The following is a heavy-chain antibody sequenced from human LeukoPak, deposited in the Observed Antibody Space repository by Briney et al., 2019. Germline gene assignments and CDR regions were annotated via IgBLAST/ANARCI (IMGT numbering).Heavy chain of an antibody. CDR3: ARIVAESYSGSSYFDY. J-gene: IGHJ4*02. D-gene: IGHD1-26*01. CDR1: GFSLSTSGMC. CDR2: IDWDDDK. V-gene: IGHV2-70*11. Sequence: SGPTLVNSTQTLTLTCTFSGFSLSTSGMCVSWIRQPPGKALEWLASIDWDDDKYYSTSLKTRLTISKDTSKNQVVLTMTNMDPVDTATYYCARIVAESYSGSSYFDYWGQGTLVTVSS.